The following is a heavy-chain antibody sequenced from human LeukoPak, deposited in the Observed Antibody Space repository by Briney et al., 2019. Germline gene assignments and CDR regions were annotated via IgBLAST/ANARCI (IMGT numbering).Heavy chain of an antibody. V-gene: IGHV3-21*01. J-gene: IGHJ4*02. D-gene: IGHD2-2*01. CDR2: ISSSSYI. Sequence: GGSLRLSCAASGFTFSSYSMNWVRQAPGKGLEWVSSISSSSYIYYADSVKGRFTISRDNAKNSLYLQMNSLRAEDTAVYYCARGWSYCSSTSCPFDYWGQGTLVTVSS. CDR1: GFTFSSYS. CDR3: ARGWSYCSSTSCPFDY.